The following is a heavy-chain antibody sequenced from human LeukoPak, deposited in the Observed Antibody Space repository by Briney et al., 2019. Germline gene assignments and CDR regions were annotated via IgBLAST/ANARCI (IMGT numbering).Heavy chain of an antibody. CDR2: IYSGGRT. Sequence: PGGSLRLSCAASGFTVSSNYMSWVRQAPGKGLEWVSVIYSGGRTYYADSVKGRFTISRDNSKNTLYLQMNSLRAEDTAVYYCARDLATYGSGNYYYYGMDVWGQGTTVIVSS. CDR3: ARDLATYGSGNYYYYGMDV. J-gene: IGHJ6*02. V-gene: IGHV3-66*01. D-gene: IGHD3-10*01. CDR1: GFTVSSNY.